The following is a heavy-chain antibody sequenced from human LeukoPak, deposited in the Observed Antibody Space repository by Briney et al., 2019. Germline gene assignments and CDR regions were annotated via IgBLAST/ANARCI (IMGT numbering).Heavy chain of an antibody. J-gene: IGHJ4*02. V-gene: IGHV3-30*03. D-gene: IGHD3-10*01. CDR2: ITYDGYYK. CDR3: ARDLSPVVRASPMGY. CDR1: GFTFTNYG. Sequence: PGTSLRLSCAASGFTFTNYGMHWVRQAPGKGLEWVALITYDGYYKYYSDSVKGRFTISSDTSKNILYLQMNSLRAEDTAVYYCARDLSPVVRASPMGYWGQGTPVTVSS.